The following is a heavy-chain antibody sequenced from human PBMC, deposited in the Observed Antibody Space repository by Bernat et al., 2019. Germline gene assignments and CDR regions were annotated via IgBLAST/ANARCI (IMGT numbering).Heavy chain of an antibody. Sequence: EVQLVESGGGLVQPGGSLRLSCAASGFTFSSYWMSWVRQAPGKGLEWVANINQDGSEKYYVDSVKGRFTISRDNAQKSLYLQMNSLRAEDTTVYYCASSPRTGDVDYWGQGTLVTVSS. J-gene: IGHJ4*02. CDR1: GFTFSSYW. D-gene: IGHD7-27*01. CDR2: INQDGSEK. CDR3: ASSPRTGDVDY. V-gene: IGHV3-7*03.